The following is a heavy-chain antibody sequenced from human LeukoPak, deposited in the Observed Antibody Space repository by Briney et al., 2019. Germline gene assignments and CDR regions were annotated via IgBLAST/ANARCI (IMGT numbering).Heavy chain of an antibody. CDR1: GFTFSNYN. V-gene: IGHV3-48*04. J-gene: IGHJ4*02. CDR2: ITSSSTTI. Sequence: GGSLRLSCATSGFTFSNYNMNWVRQAPGKGLEWVSYITSSSTTIYYADSVKGRFTISRDNAKKSLYLQMNSLIAEDTAVYYCAKDGYDSSGYKDWGQGTLVTVSS. D-gene: IGHD3-22*01. CDR3: AKDGYDSSGYKD.